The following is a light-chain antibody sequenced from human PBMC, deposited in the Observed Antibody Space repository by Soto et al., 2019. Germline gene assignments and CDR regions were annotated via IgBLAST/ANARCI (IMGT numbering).Light chain of an antibody. V-gene: IGLV2-14*01. CDR3: SSYTSDSTFLV. Sequence: QSVLTQPRSVSGSPGQSVSISCTGTRSDVGAYNYVSWYQQHPGKAPKLMIFEVTNRPSGISTRFSGSKSGYTASLTISGLQPEDEADYYCSSYTSDSTFLVFGGGTKVTVL. J-gene: IGLJ2*01. CDR2: EVT. CDR1: RSDVGAYNY.